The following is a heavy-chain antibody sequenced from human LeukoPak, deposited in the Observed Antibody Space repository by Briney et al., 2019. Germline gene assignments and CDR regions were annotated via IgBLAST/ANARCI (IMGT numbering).Heavy chain of an antibody. CDR2: IWYDESKK. V-gene: IGHV3-33*01. Sequence: PGTSLRLSCETSGFTFRNYGMHWVRQAPGKGLDWVAVIWYDESKKYYADSVKGRFTISRDISKNTLYLQMNSLRAEDTAVYYCARDDCSTTICLAYWGQGTLVSVSS. J-gene: IGHJ4*02. CDR1: GFTFRNYG. CDR3: ARDDCSTTICLAY. D-gene: IGHD2-2*01.